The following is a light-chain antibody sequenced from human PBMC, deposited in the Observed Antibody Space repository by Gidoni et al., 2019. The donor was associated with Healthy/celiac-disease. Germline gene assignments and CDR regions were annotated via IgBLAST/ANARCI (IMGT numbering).Light chain of an antibody. J-gene: IGKJ4*01. CDR2: LGS. V-gene: IGKV2-28*01. CDR3: MQALQTPPT. Sequence: DIVITQSPLPLPVTPGEPASISCRSSQSLLHSNGYKYLDWYLQKPGQSPQLLIYLGSNRASGVPDRFSGSGSGTDFTLKISRVEAEDVGVYYCMQALQTPPTFGGGTKVEIK. CDR1: QSLLHSNGYKY.